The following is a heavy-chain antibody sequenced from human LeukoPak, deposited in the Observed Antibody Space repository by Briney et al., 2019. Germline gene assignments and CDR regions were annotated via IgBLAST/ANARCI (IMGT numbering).Heavy chain of an antibody. V-gene: IGHV4-59*08. J-gene: IGHJ6*02. CDR2: IHYSGST. CDR1: GVSISSYY. Sequence: SETLSLTCTVSGVSISSYYWSWIRQPPGKGLEWIGYIHYSGSTNYNPSLKSRATISVDTSQNQLSLKLSSVTAADTAVYYCAGTWIQLWSSYYYYGMDVWGQGTTVTVSS. D-gene: IGHD5-18*01. CDR3: AGTWIQLWSSYYYYGMDV.